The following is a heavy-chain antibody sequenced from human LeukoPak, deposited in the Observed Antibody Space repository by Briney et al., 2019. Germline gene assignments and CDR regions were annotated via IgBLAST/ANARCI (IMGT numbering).Heavy chain of an antibody. CDR3: ARTYCGGDCYTLGKPFDY. CDR1: GGSIRSSGYY. CDR2: IYYSGST. J-gene: IGHJ4*02. V-gene: IGHV4-31*03. D-gene: IGHD2-21*02. Sequence: SQTLSLTCTLTGGSIRSSGYYRSWIRQHPRKGLEWGRYIYYSGSTYYNPSLKSRVTISVDTSKKQFSLKLSSVTAADTAVYYCARTYCGGDCYTLGKPFDYWGQGTLVTVSS.